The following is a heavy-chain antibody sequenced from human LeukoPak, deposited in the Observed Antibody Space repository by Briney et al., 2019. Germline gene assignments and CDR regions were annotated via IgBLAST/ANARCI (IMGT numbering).Heavy chain of an antibody. CDR1: GFTFSSYG. J-gene: IGHJ4*02. CDR2: ISYDGSNK. CDR3: AKDWLSYYGSGSHHYFDY. Sequence: PGGSLRLSCAASGFTFSSYGMHWVRQAPGKGLEWVAVISYDGSNKYYADSVKGRFTLSRDNSENTLYLQMNSLRVEDTAVYYCAKDWLSYYGSGSHHYFDYWGQGTLLTVSS. V-gene: IGHV3-33*05. D-gene: IGHD3-10*01.